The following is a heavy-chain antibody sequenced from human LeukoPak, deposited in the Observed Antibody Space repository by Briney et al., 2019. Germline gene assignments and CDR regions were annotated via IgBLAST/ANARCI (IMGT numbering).Heavy chain of an antibody. D-gene: IGHD3-22*01. CDR3: ARGDSSGYWDY. CDR2: IYHSGST. CDR1: GYSISSGYY. J-gene: IGHJ4*02. Sequence: SETLSLTRTVSGYSISSGYYWGWIRQPPGKGLEWIGSIYHSGSTYYNPSLKSRVTISVDTSKNQFSLKLSSVTAADTAVYYCARGDSSGYWDYWGQGTLVTVSS. V-gene: IGHV4-38-2*02.